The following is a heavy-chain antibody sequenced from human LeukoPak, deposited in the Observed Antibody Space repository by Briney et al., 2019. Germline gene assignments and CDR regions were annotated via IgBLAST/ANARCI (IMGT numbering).Heavy chain of an antibody. CDR1: GYTFTSYD. V-gene: IGHV1-8*01. J-gene: IGHJ3*02. CDR2: MNPNSGNT. CDR3: ARGHAKLAYCGGDCYPTPFGI. D-gene: IGHD2-21*02. Sequence: GASVKVSCKASGYTFTSYDINWVRQATGQGLEWMGWMNPNSGNTGYAQKFQGRVTVTRNTSISTAYMELSSLRSEDTAVYYCARGHAKLAYCGGDCYPTPFGIWGQGTMVTVSS.